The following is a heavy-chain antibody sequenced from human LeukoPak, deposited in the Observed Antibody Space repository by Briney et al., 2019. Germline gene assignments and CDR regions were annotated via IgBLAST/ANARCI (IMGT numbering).Heavy chain of an antibody. CDR1: GYTFTSYG. V-gene: IGHV1-18*01. CDR2: ISAYNGNT. Sequence: ASVKVSCKASGYTFTSYGISWVRQAPGQGLEWMGWISAYNGNTNYAQKLQGRVTMTTDTSTSTAYMELRSLRSDDTAVYYCARDVFLERRTKNKYNWFDPWGQGTLVTVSS. D-gene: IGHD1-1*01. J-gene: IGHJ5*02. CDR3: ARDVFLERRTKNKYNWFDP.